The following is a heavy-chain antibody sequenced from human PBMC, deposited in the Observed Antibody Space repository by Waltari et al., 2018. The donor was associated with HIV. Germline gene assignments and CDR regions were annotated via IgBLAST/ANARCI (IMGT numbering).Heavy chain of an antibody. Sequence: QVQLVESGGGVVRPGRSLSLACAASGFHFSSYGMHWVRQAPGKGLDWYAVRGDDENIKYFADSGKGRFTISRDNSKNVLSLQMNRLRVEDTAMYDCPRAPRLEYGSGDGWGQGTLVTVSS. V-gene: IGHV3-33*01. J-gene: IGHJ4*02. CDR3: PRAPRLEYGSGDG. CDR2: RGDDENIK. D-gene: IGHD3-10*01. CDR1: GFHFSSYG.